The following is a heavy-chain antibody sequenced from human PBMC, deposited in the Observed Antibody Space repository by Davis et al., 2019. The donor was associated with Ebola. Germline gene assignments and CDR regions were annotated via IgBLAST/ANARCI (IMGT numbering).Heavy chain of an antibody. CDR3: GRGGPPYGVDV. CDR1: GFIFSGYW. J-gene: IGHJ6*02. CDR2: IKQDGSAK. D-gene: IGHD3-16*01. Sequence: GESLKISCAASGFIFSGYWMSWVRQAPGKGLEWVANIKQDGSAKHYVDSVKGRFTISRDNAKNTLYLQMNSLRADDTAVYYCGRGGPPYGVDVWGQGTTVTVSS. V-gene: IGHV3-7*03.